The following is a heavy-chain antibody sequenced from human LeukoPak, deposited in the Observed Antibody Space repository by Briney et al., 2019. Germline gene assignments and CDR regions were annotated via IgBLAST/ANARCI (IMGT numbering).Heavy chain of an antibody. CDR2: VYYSGNT. CDR1: GVXISNYY. D-gene: IGHD1-26*01. V-gene: IGHV4-59*01. J-gene: IGHJ4*02. Sequence: SETLSLTCSVSGVXISNYYWTWIRQPPGKGLEWVGYVYYSGNTNYNPSLKSRVTISVDTSKKQLSLRLTSVTAADTAVYYCARHTWELSPFEYWGQGTLVTVSS. CDR3: ARHTWELSPFEY.